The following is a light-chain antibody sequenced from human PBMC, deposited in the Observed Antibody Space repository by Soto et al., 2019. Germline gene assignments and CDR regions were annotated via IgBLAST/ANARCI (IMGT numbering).Light chain of an antibody. CDR1: QSISTY. CDR3: LQSNSYTWT. Sequence: DIQITQSPSSLSASVGDRVTITCRASQSISTYLNWYQQKPGKAPNLLIFAASTLQSGVPSRFSGSGSGTDFTLTIRSLQPEDFATYYCLQSNSYTWTFGQGTKVDIK. V-gene: IGKV1-39*01. J-gene: IGKJ1*01. CDR2: AAS.